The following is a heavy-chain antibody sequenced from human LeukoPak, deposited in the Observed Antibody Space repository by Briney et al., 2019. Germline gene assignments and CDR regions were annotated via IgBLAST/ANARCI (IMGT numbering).Heavy chain of an antibody. J-gene: IGHJ4*02. V-gene: IGHV4-39*01. Sequence: SETLSLTCTVSGGSISSSNYYWGWIRQPPGKGLEWIGSIYYGGSTYYNPSLKSRVTISVDTSKNQFSLKLSSVTAADTAVYYCRPYYYDSSGYLVDYWGQGTLVTVSS. D-gene: IGHD3-22*01. CDR2: IYYGGST. CDR1: GGSISSSNYY. CDR3: RPYYYDSSGYLVDY.